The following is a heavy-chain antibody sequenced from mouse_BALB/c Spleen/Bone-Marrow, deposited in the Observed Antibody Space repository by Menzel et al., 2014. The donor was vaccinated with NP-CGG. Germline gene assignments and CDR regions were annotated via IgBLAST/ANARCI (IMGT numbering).Heavy chain of an antibody. D-gene: IGHD2-4*01. CDR2: ISSGGSYT. V-gene: IGHV5-9-3*01. J-gene: IGHJ3*01. Sequence: EVQGVESGGGLVKPGGSLKLSCAASGFTFSSYAMSWVRQTPEKRLEWVATISSGGSYTYYPDSVKGRFTISRDNAKNTLFLQMSSLRSEDTVMYYCARKSYYDYDGRPWFAYWGQGTLVTVSA. CDR3: ARKSYYDYDGRPWFAY. CDR1: GFTFSSYA.